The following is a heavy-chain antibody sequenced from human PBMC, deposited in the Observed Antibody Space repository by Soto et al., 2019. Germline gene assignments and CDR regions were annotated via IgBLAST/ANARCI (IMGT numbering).Heavy chain of an antibody. Sequence: QVQLVESGGCVVQPGRSLRLSCAASGFTFSSYGMHWVRQDPGKGLEWVAVIWYDGSNKYYADSVNCRFTISRDNSKNTLYLQMNSLRAEDKDVYYCAIDVYCSGGSCYPYYFDYWSQRTRDTGSS. CDR1: GFTFSSYG. J-gene: IGHJ4*02. CDR2: IWYDGSNK. V-gene: IGHV3-33*01. CDR3: AIDVYCSGGSCYPYYFDY. D-gene: IGHD2-15*01.